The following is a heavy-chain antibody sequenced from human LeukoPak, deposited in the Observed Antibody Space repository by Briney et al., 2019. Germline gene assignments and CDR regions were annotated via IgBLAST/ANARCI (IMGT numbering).Heavy chain of an antibody. CDR3: ARPRYGFGVSESGYWYFDL. D-gene: IGHD3-10*01. J-gene: IGHJ2*01. CDR2: IYYSGST. Sequence: SETLSLTCTVSGGSISSYYWSWIRQPPGKGLEWIGYIYYSGSTNYNPSLKSRVTISVDTSKNQFSLKLSSVTAADTAVYYCARPRYGFGVSESGYWYFDLWGRGTLVTVSS. V-gene: IGHV4-59*08. CDR1: GGSISSYY.